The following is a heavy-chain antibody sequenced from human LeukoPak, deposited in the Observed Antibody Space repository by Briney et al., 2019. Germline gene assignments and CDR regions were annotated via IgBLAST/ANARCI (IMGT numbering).Heavy chain of an antibody. D-gene: IGHD3/OR15-3a*01. Sequence: PSETLSLTCAVYGGSFSGYYWSWIRQPPGKGLEWIGYIYYSGSTNYNPFLKSRVTISVDTSKNQFSLKLSSVTAADTAVYYCARQGLVKTYGMDVWGQGPRSPSP. CDR2: IYYSGST. CDR3: ARQGLVKTYGMDV. J-gene: IGHJ6*02. CDR1: GGSFSGYY. V-gene: IGHV4-59*08.